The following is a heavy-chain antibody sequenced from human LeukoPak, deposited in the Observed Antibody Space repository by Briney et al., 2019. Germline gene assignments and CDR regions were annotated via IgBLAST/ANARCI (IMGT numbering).Heavy chain of an antibody. CDR2: IHYSGTT. CDR3: ARGSPIGDY. Sequence: SETLSLTCTVSGFSMSNFYWSWIRQPPGKGLEWIGYIHYSGTTDYNPSLRSRVTISLDTSKNQFSLKLTSVTAADTAVYYCARGSPIGDYWGQGILVTVSS. J-gene: IGHJ4*02. D-gene: IGHD5-24*01. V-gene: IGHV4-59*01. CDR1: GFSMSNFY.